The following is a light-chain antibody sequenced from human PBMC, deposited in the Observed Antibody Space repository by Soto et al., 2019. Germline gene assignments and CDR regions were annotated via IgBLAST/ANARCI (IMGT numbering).Light chain of an antibody. CDR1: SSDVGGYNY. V-gene: IGLV2-14*01. CDR3: SSYTSSSTLRV. Sequence: QSVLTQPASVSGSPGQSITISCTGTSSDVGGYNYVSWYQQRPGKAPKLMIYEVSNRPSGVSNRFSGSKSGNTASLTISGLQAEDEADYYCSSYTSSSTLRVFGTGTKVTVL. J-gene: IGLJ1*01. CDR2: EVS.